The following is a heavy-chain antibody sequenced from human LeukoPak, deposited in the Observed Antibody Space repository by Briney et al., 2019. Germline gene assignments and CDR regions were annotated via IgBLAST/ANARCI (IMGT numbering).Heavy chain of an antibody. J-gene: IGHJ4*02. Sequence: SETLSLTCTVSGGSISSGGYYWSWIRQHPGKGLEWIGYISYSGSTYYNPSLKSRVNISVDTSKNQFSLKLGPVTAADTAVYYCARGFGGRLQFDYWGQGTLVTVSS. CDR3: ARGFGGRLQFDY. D-gene: IGHD2-15*01. CDR2: ISYSGST. CDR1: GGSISSGGYY. V-gene: IGHV4-31*03.